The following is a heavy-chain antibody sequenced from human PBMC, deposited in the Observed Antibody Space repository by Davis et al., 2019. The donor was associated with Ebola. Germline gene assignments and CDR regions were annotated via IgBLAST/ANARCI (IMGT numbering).Heavy chain of an antibody. CDR1: GGSISSYY. J-gene: IGHJ6*04. D-gene: IGHD2-21*02. CDR2: IYYSGST. V-gene: IGHV4-59*08. Sequence: SETLSLTCTVSGGSISSYYWSWIRQPPGKGLEWIGYIYYSGSTNYNPSLKSRVTISVDTSKNQFSLKLSSVTAADTAVYYWARVRYCGGDCSRQYYYGMDVWGKGTTVTVSS. CDR3: ARVRYCGGDCSRQYYYGMDV.